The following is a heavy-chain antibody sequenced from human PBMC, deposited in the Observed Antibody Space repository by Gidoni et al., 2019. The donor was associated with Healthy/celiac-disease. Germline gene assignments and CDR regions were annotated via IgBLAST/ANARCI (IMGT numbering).Heavy chain of an antibody. CDR1: GGTFSSYA. J-gene: IGHJ4*02. Sequence: QVQLVQPGAEVKKPGSSVQVSCKAPGGTFSSYAISWVRQAPGQGLEWMGGIIPIFGTANYAQKFQGRVTITADESTSTAYMELSSLRSEDTAVYYCARGMRFGGREFDYWGQGTLVTVSS. CDR3: ARGMRFGGREFDY. CDR2: IIPIFGTA. V-gene: IGHV1-69*01. D-gene: IGHD3-10*01.